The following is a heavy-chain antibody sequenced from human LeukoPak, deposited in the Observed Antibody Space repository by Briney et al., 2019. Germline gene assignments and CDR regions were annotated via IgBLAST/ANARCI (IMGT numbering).Heavy chain of an antibody. V-gene: IGHV1-2*02. D-gene: IGHD5-12*01. CDR3: ARDDGGYVNY. CDR2: INPNSGGT. Sequence: ASVKVSCKASGYTFTGYYMHWVRQAPGQGLEWMGWINPNSGGTNYAQKFQGRVTMTRDTSISAAYMELSRLRYDDTAVYYCARDDGGYVNYWGQGTRVTVSS. CDR1: GYTFTGYY. J-gene: IGHJ4*02.